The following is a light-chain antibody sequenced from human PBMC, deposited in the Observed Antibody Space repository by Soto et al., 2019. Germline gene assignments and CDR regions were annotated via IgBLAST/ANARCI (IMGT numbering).Light chain of an antibody. Sequence: DIQMTQSPSTLSASVGDRVTITCRASQTIFNWLAWYQRKPGRAPNLLIYDASSLQSGVPSTFSGSGSGTEFTLTISSLQPGDFATYYRQQYNSYPWTFGQGTRWIS. CDR1: QTIFNW. CDR2: DAS. J-gene: IGKJ1*01. V-gene: IGKV1-5*01. CDR3: QQYNSYPWT.